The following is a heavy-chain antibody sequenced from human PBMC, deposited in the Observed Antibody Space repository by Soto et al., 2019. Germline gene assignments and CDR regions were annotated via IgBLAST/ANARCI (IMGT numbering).Heavy chain of an antibody. CDR1: GGSISSGGNY. J-gene: IGHJ6*02. Sequence: QVQLQESGPGLVKPSQTLSLTCSVSGGSISSGGNYWNWIRQHPGKGLEWIGYIYYSGSTYYNPSLKSRVTISVDTSKNQFSMKLSSVTAADTAVYYCARDPSIADFYGMDVWRQGTTVTVSS. D-gene: IGHD6-13*01. V-gene: IGHV4-31*03. CDR2: IYYSGST. CDR3: ARDPSIADFYGMDV.